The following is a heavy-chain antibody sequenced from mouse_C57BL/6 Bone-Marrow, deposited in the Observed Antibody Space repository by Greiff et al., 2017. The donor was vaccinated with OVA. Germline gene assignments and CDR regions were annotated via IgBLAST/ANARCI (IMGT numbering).Heavy chain of an antibody. J-gene: IGHJ3*01. D-gene: IGHD1-1*01. CDR2: ISDGGSYT. V-gene: IGHV5-4*01. CDR1: GFTFSSYA. Sequence: EVKLVESGGGLVKPGGSLKLSCAASGFTFSSYAMSWVRQTPEKRLEWVATISDGGSYTYYPDNVKGRFTISRDNAKNNLYLQMSHLKSEDTAMYYCAREGSTTVRAWFAYWGQGTLVTVSA. CDR3: AREGSTTVRAWFAY.